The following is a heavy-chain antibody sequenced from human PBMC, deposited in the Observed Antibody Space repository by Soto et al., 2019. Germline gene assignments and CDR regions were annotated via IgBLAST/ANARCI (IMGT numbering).Heavy chain of an antibody. J-gene: IGHJ4*02. CDR1: GGSFSGYY. Sequence: SETLSLTCAVYGGSFSGYYWSWIRQPPGKGLEWIGEINHSGSTNYNPSLKSRVTISVDTSKNQFSLKLSSVTAADTAVYYCARGYSSGYGYYWGQGTLVTVSS. D-gene: IGHD6-19*01. CDR2: INHSGST. CDR3: ARGYSSGYGYY. V-gene: IGHV4-34*01.